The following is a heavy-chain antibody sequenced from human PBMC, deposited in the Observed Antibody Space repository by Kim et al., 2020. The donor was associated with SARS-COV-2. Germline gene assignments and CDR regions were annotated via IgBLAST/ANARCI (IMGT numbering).Heavy chain of an antibody. Sequence: KFQGRVAMTSETSTSTVYMELSSLRSEDTAVYYCARDHPVVPAAPFDYWGQGTLVTVSS. CDR3: ARDHPVVPAAPFDY. D-gene: IGHD2-2*01. V-gene: IGHV1-46*01. J-gene: IGHJ4*02.